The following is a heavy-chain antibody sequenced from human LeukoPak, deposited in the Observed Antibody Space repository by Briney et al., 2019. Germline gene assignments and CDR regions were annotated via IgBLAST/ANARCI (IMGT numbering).Heavy chain of an antibody. J-gene: IGHJ4*02. V-gene: IGHV4-59*08. CDR2: IYHSGST. CDR1: GGSISSYY. CDR3: ARQYGYGYGRYYFDY. D-gene: IGHD5-18*01. Sequence: SETLSVTCTVSGGSISSYYWSWIRQPPGNGLEWIGYIYHSGSTNYNPSLKSRVTISVDTSKNQFSLKLSSVTAADTAVYYCARQYGYGYGRYYFDYWGQGTLVTVSS.